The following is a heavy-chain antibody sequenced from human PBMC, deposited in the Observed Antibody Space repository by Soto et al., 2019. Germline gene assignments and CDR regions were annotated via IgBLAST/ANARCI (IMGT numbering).Heavy chain of an antibody. J-gene: IGHJ5*01. CDR2: VHISGHS. CDR1: GGSVRAPDW. D-gene: IGHD1-1*01. Sequence: SATLSLTCTLSGGSVRAPDWWNWVRQSPDKGLEWIAEVHISGHSNYNPSLRSRVSVSIDSSKNQFYLNLNSVTAADTAIYYCARVRQGCSANNCYFDPWGQGTQVTVS. V-gene: IGHV4-4*02. CDR3: ARVRQGCSANNCYFDP.